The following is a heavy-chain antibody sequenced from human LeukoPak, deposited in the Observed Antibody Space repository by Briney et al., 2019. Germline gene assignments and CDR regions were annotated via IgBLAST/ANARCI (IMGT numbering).Heavy chain of an antibody. CDR1: GLTFSSYS. CDR3: ARDREGVVPAAIPSPDNWFDP. Sequence: PGGSLRLSCAASGLTFSSYSMNWVRQAPGKGLEWVSSISSSSSYIYYADSVKGRFPISRDNAKNSLYLQMNSLRAEDTAVYYCARDREGVVPAAIPSPDNWFDPWGQGTLVTVSS. J-gene: IGHJ5*02. D-gene: IGHD2-2*02. CDR2: ISSSSSYI. V-gene: IGHV3-21*01.